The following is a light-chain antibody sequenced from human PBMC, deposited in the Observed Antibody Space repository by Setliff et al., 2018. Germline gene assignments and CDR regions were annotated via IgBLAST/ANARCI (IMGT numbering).Light chain of an antibody. Sequence: EIVLTQSPGTLSLSPGERATLSCRASQSVSSNYLAWYQQKPGQAPRLLICGASNRATGIPDRFSGSGSGTDFTLIISRLEPEDFAVYYCQQYGSPEVTFGGGTKVDIK. CDR2: GAS. J-gene: IGKJ4*01. CDR3: QQYGSPEVT. CDR1: QSVSSNY. V-gene: IGKV3-20*01.